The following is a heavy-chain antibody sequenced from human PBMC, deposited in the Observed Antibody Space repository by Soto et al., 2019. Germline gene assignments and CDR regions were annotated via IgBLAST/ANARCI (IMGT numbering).Heavy chain of an antibody. D-gene: IGHD2-21*01. CDR2: NVVGTGST. CDR3: AVDHPHMGIGWPA. V-gene: IGHV1-58*02. J-gene: IGHJ6*02. Sequence: MQLVQSAPEVKKPGTSVRVSCKASGFDFGSFGIQFLRQTRGQGLEWIGWNVVGTGSTNYARNFQGRGAISRDMSAATAYMDLYNMKSDDTAVYFCAVDHPHMGIGWPAWGQGTTVTVSS. CDR1: GFDFGSFG.